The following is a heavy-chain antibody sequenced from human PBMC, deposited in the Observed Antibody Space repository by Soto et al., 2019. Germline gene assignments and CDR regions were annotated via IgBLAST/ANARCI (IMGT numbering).Heavy chain of an antibody. CDR2: MNPNSGNT. CDR1: GYTFTSYD. CDR3: ARGLLSNHDAFDI. J-gene: IGHJ3*02. V-gene: IGHV1-8*01. Sequence: ASVKVSCKASGYTFTSYDINWGRQATGQGLEWMGWMNPNSGNTGYAQKFQGRVTMTRNTSISTAYMELSSLRSEDTAVYYCARGLLSNHDAFDIWGQGTMVTVSS.